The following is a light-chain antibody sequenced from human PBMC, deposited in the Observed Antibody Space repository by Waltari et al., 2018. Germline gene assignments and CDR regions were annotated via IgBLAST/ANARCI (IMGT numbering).Light chain of an antibody. CDR3: QAWDSNTLF. Sequence: SYELTQPTSVSVSPGQTATITCPGDKLGDKYTCWYQQRPGQPPVLLIYQDTKRPSGIPERFSGSNSGNTATLTISGTQAMDEGDYFCQAWDSNTLFFGGRTKLTVL. CDR1: KLGDKY. V-gene: IGLV3-1*01. J-gene: IGLJ2*01. CDR2: QDT.